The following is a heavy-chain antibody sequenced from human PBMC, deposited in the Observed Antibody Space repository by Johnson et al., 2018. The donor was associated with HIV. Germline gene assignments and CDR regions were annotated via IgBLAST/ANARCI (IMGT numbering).Heavy chain of an antibody. J-gene: IGHJ3*02. D-gene: IGHD2-21*01. CDR2: IKQDGSQK. V-gene: IGHV3-7*02. CDR3: AILGWGAFDI. Sequence: EVQLVESGGGLVQPGGSLRLSCAASGFTFSGYWMSWVRQAPGKGLEWVANIKQDGSQKYYADSVKGRFTISRDNSKNTLYLQMDSLRAEDTAVYYCAILGWGAFDIWGQGTMVTVSS. CDR1: GFTFSGYW.